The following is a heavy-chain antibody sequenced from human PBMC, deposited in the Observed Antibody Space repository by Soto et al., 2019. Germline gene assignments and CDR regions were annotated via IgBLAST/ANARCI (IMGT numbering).Heavy chain of an antibody. Sequence: GGSLRVSCTASEFSFSDYSCNCIRQAPLMGLEWVSSISATTTYKYYAASVEGRFTISRDNAKNSLYLQTNGLGAEDTAVYYCARGSASKSGHLWYFDLWGRGTLVTVSS. J-gene: IGHJ2*01. CDR1: EFSFSDYS. CDR3: ARGSASKSGHLWYFDL. CDR2: ISATTTYK. D-gene: IGHD2-8*02. V-gene: IGHV3-21*01.